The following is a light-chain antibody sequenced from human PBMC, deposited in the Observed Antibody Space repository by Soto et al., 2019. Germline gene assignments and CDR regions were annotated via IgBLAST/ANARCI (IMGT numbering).Light chain of an antibody. CDR3: QVLDDGSDHVV. CDR2: DDA. CDR1: HIGGKS. Sequence: SYELTQPPSVSVAPGQTARITCGGDHIGGKSVHWYQQKPGQAPLLVVYDDADRPSGIPERFSGSNSDNTATLTIGRVESGDEADYYCQVLDDGSDHVVCGGGTQLPVL. V-gene: IGLV3-21*02. J-gene: IGLJ2*01.